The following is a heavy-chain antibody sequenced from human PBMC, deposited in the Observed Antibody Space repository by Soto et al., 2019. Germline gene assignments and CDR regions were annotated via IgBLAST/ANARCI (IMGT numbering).Heavy chain of an antibody. J-gene: IGHJ6*02. CDR3: AKDMAFGPSYEYAMDV. CDR1: GFTFDDYA. CDR2: ISWNSGSI. V-gene: IGHV3-9*01. Sequence: HPGGSLRLSCAASGFTFDDYAMHWVRHAPGKGLEWVSDISWNSGSIGYEDSVKGRFTISRDNAKNSLYLQMNSLRAEDTALYYCAKDMAFGPSYEYAMDVWGQGTMVTVSS. D-gene: IGHD3-3*01.